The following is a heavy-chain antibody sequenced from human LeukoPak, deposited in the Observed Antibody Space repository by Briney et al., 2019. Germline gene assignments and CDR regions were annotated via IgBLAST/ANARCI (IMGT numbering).Heavy chain of an antibody. CDR1: GFTFSSYS. V-gene: IGHV3-21*01. D-gene: IGHD6-13*01. CDR3: ARDRTAAGTDY. J-gene: IGHJ4*02. Sequence: TGGSLRLSCAASGFTFSSYSMNWVRQAPGKGLEWVSSISSSSSYIYYADSVKGRFTISRDNAKNSLYLQMNSLRAEDTAVYYCARDRTAAGTDYWGQGTLVTVSS. CDR2: ISSSSSYI.